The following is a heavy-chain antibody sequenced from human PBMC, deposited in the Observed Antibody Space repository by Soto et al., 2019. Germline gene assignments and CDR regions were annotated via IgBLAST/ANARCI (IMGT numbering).Heavy chain of an antibody. CDR3: ARDPRFYYYDSSGYSDAFDI. V-gene: IGHV3-53*01. CDR2: IYSGGST. CDR1: GFTVSSNY. D-gene: IGHD3-22*01. J-gene: IGHJ3*02. Sequence: EVQLVESGGGLIQPGGSLRLSCAASGFTVSSNYMSWVRQAPGKGLEWVSVIYSGGSTYYADSVKGRFTISRDNSKNTLYLQMNSLRAEDTAVYYCARDPRFYYYDSSGYSDAFDIWGQGTMVTVSP.